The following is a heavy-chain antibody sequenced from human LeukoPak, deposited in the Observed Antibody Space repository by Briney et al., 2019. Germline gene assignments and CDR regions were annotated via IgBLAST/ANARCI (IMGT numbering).Heavy chain of an antibody. CDR2: LNTDGSST. CDR3: ARGYYDSNDSNRSNWFEP. V-gene: IGHV3-74*01. CDR1: GFTFSSHW. D-gene: IGHD3-22*01. Sequence: GGSLRLSCAASGFTFSSHWMHWVRQAPGKGLVWVSRLNTDGSSTVYADSVKGRFTISRDNAKNTLYLQTNSLRAEDTAVYYCARGYYDSNDSNRSNWFEPWGQGTLVTVSS. J-gene: IGHJ5*02.